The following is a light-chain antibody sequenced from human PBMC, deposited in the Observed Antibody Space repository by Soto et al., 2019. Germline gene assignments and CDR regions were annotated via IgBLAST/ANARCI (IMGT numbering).Light chain of an antibody. V-gene: IGKV3-20*01. CDR1: QTVSSRF. CDR2: GAL. CDR3: RQYNNWPPIT. J-gene: IGKJ5*01. Sequence: EIVLTQSPGTLSLSPGERATLSCRASQTVSSRFLAWYQQKPGEAPRLLIYGALSRATGIPDRFSSSGSGTEFTLTISSLQSEDFAIYYCRQYNNWPPITFGQGTRLEIK.